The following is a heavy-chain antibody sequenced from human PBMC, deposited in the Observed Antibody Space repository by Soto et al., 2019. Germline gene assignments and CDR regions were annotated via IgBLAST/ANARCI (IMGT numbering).Heavy chain of an antibody. CDR2: ISAYNGNT. J-gene: IGHJ4*02. D-gene: IGHD6-13*01. CDR3: ARGLVVGDSSWYRSSFGY. V-gene: IGHV1-18*01. Sequence: GASVKVSCKASGYTFTSYGISWVRQAPGQGLEWMGWISAYNGNTNYAQKLQGRVTMTTDTSTSTAYMELRSLRSDDTAVYYCARGLVVGDSSWYRSSFGYWGQGTLVTVSS. CDR1: GYTFTSYG.